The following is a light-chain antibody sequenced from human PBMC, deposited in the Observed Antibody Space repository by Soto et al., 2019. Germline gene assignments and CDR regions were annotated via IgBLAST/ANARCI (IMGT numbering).Light chain of an antibody. CDR1: QSVRSSY. V-gene: IGKV3-20*01. Sequence: EIVLTQSPDTLSLSPGESATLSCRSSQSVRSSYLAWYQQTPGQTPRLLIYAASSRATGIPDRFSGSGSGTDFSLTISRLEAEDFAVXXXXXXXXXXRTFGQGTKVDIK. CDR3: XXXXXXXRT. J-gene: IGKJ1*01. CDR2: AAS.